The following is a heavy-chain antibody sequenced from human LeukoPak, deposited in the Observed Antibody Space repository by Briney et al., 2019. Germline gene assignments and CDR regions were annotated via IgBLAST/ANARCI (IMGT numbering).Heavy chain of an antibody. D-gene: IGHD3-22*01. CDR1: GGSISSSSYY. J-gene: IGHJ6*03. V-gene: IGHV4-39*01. CDR3: ARLPYYYDSSGYYYYYMDV. Sequence: PSETLSLTCTVSGGSISSSSYYWGWIRQPPGKGLEWIGSIYYSGSTYYNPSLKSRVTISVDTSKNQFSLKLSSVTAADTAVYYCARLPYYYDSSGYYYYYMDVWGKGTTVTISS. CDR2: IYYSGST.